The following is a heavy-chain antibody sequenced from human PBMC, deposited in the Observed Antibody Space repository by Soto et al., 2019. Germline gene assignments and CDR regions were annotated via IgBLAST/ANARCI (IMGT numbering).Heavy chain of an antibody. D-gene: IGHD3-3*01. V-gene: IGHV4-31*03. CDR1: GGSISSGGYY. CDR2: IYYSGST. Sequence: SETLSLTCTVSGGSISSGGYYWSWIRQHPGKGLEWIGYIYYSGSTYYNPSLKSRVTISVDTSKNQFSLKLSSVTAADTAVYYCARTDASYYDFWSGYLLFDFWGQGSLVTGSS. J-gene: IGHJ4*02. CDR3: ARTDASYYDFWSGYLLFDF.